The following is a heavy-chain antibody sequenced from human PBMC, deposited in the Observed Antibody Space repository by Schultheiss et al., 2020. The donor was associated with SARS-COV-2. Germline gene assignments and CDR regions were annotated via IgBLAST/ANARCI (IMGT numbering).Heavy chain of an antibody. V-gene: IGHV4-61*01. CDR1: GGSVSSGSYY. Sequence: SETLSLTCTVSGGSVSSGSYYWSWIRQPPGKGLEWIGYIYYSGSTNYNPSLKSRVTMSLDTSKNQFSLKLSSVTAADTAVYYCARYGYCSSTSRGDYYYYMDVWGKGTTVTVSS. CDR3: ARYGYCSSTSRGDYYYYMDV. CDR2: IYYSGST. D-gene: IGHD2-2*01. J-gene: IGHJ6*03.